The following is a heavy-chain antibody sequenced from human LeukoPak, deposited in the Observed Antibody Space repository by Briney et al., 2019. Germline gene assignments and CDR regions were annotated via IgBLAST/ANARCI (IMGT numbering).Heavy chain of an antibody. CDR3: ATEGVGYDSSGYRDY. J-gene: IGHJ4*02. CDR2: IYTSGST. D-gene: IGHD3-22*01. V-gene: IGHV4-61*02. Sequence: SETLSLTCTVSAGSISSGSYYWSWIRQPAGKGLEWIGRIYTSGSTNYNPSLKSRVTISVDTSKNQFSLKLSSVTAADTAVYYCATEGVGYDSSGYRDYWGQGTLVTVSS. CDR1: AGSISSGSYY.